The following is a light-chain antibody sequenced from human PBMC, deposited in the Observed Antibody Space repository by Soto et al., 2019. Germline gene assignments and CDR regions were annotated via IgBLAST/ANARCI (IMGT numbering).Light chain of an antibody. CDR3: QQSYTTPRT. Sequence: DVQMTPSPSSLSASVGDRVSVTCRASQSISTFLYRYQQRQGEAPKLLVYAASSLQSGVPPRFRGSGSGADFTLTIGSLQPEDFATYYYQQSYTTPRTFGQGTKVEVK. J-gene: IGKJ1*01. V-gene: IGKV1-39*01. CDR2: AAS. CDR1: QSISTF.